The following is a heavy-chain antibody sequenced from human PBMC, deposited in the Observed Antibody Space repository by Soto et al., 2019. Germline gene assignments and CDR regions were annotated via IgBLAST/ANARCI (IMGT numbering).Heavy chain of an antibody. CDR2: ISAYNGNT. D-gene: IGHD2-2*01. J-gene: IGHJ4*02. CDR3: ARDPIPRVPAAKNLDY. Sequence: GASVKVSCKASGYTFTSYGISWVRQAPGQGLEWMGWISAYNGNTNYAQKLQGRVTMTTDTSTSTAYMELRSLRSDDTAVYYCARDPIPRVPAAKNLDYWGQGTLVTVSS. V-gene: IGHV1-18*04. CDR1: GYTFTSYG.